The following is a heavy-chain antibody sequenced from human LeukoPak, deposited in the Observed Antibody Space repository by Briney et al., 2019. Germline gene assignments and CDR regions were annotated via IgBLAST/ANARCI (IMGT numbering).Heavy chain of an antibody. CDR3: AKFGSSGWYEAGAFDY. J-gene: IGHJ4*02. D-gene: IGHD6-19*01. V-gene: IGHV3-23*01. CDR1: GFTFSSYA. CDR2: ISGSGGST. Sequence: GGSLRLSYAASGFTFSSYAMSWVRQAPGKGLEWVSAISGSGGSTYYADSVKGRFTISRDNSKNTLYLLMNSLRAEDTAVYYCAKFGSSGWYEAGAFDYWGQGTLVTVSS.